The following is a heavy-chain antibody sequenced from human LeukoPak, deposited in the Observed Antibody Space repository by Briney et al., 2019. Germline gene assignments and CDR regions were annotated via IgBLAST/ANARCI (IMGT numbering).Heavy chain of an antibody. J-gene: IGHJ4*02. D-gene: IGHD4-23*01. V-gene: IGHV3-30*02. CDR2: IRYEGRNK. CDR3: ARDYGGSSPFDY. Sequence: GGSLRLSCAVSGFTFSSYGMYWVRQAPGKGLEWVAFIRYEGRNKLYASSVKGRFSVSRDNYKNTLYLHMNSLRAEDTAVYYCARDYGGSSPFDYWGQGTLVTVSS. CDR1: GFTFSSYG.